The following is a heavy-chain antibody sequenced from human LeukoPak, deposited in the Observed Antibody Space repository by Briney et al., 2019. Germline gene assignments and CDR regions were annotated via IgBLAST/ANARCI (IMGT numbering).Heavy chain of an antibody. D-gene: IGHD3-10*01. CDR3: ARDLVVRGRWSWFDP. CDR2: IKQDGSEK. CDR1: GFTFSSYW. V-gene: IGHV3-7*01. J-gene: IGHJ5*02. Sequence: GGCLRLSCAASGFTFSSYWMSWVRQAPGKGLEWVANIKQDGSEKYYVDSVKGRFTISRDNAKNSLYLQMNSLRAEDTAVYYCARDLVVRGRWSWFDPRGQGTLVTVSS.